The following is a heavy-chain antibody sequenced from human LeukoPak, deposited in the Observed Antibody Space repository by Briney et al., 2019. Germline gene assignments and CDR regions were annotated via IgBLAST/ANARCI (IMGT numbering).Heavy chain of an antibody. CDR1: GFTFSNYA. Sequence: PGRSLRLSCAASGFTFSNYAMHWVRQAPHKGLEWVAVISYDGSNKYYADSVKGRFTISRDNSKNTLYLQMNSLRAEDTAVYYCARDQHDYGDYEPYYGMDVWGQGTTVTVSS. V-gene: IGHV3-30-3*01. CDR2: ISYDGSNK. J-gene: IGHJ6*02. D-gene: IGHD4-17*01. CDR3: ARDQHDYGDYEPYYGMDV.